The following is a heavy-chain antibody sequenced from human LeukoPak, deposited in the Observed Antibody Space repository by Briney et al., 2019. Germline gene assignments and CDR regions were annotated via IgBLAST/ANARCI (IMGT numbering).Heavy chain of an antibody. J-gene: IGHJ3*02. CDR1: GYTFTSYG. V-gene: IGHV1-18*01. CDR3: ARADIMITFGGVMDDAFDI. CDR2: IGAYNGNT. Sequence: ASVKVSCKASGYTFTSYGISWVRQAPGQGLEWMGWIGAYNGNTNYAQKLQGRVTMTTDTSTSTAYMELRSLRSDDTAVYYCARADIMITFGGVMDDAFDIWGQGTMVTVSS. D-gene: IGHD3-16*01.